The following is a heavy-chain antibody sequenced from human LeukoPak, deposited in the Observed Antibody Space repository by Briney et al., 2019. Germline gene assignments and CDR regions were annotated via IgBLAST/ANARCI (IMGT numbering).Heavy chain of an antibody. J-gene: IGHJ4*02. D-gene: IGHD2-2*01. CDR3: ARWAHYCSDTSCSDY. CDR1: GFTVSSNY. Sequence: GGSLRLSCAASGFTVSSNYMSWVRQAPGKGLEWVSVISPVGTTYSAEYVKGGFTNSRDNSKNTPYLQMNSLRAEHTAVYYCARWAHYCSDTSCSDYWGQGTLVTVSS. V-gene: IGHV3-66*01. CDR2: ISPVGTT.